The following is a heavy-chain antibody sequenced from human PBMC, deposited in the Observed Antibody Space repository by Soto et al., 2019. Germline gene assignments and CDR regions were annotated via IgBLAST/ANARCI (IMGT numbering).Heavy chain of an antibody. CDR1: GFTFDDHA. D-gene: IGHD3-10*01. V-gene: IGHV3-9*01. CDR2: ITWNSAKR. J-gene: IGHJ1*01. CDR3: TKDKRGLRATDDAEYFHR. Sequence: EVQLVESGGDLVQPGRSLRLSCVASGFTFDDHAMHWVRQAPGKGLEWVSGITWNSAKRDYADSVKGRFTISRDNAKKSVYLQMKNLRTEDTAMYYCTKDKRGLRATDDAEYFHRWGQGTLVTVSS.